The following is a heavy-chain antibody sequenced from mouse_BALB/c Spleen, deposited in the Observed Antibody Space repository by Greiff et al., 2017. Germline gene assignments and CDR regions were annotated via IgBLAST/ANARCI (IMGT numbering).Heavy chain of an antibody. J-gene: IGHJ4*01. CDR1: GYTFTSYW. D-gene: IGHD1-1*01. Sequence: QVQLQQSGAELARPGASVKLSCKASGYTFTSYWMQWVKQRPGQGLEWIGAIYPGDGDTRYTQKFKGKATLTADKSSSTAYMQLSSLASEDSAVYYCARERDYYGSSYYAMDYWGQGASVTVSS. CDR3: ARERDYYGSSYYAMDY. CDR2: IYPGDGDT. V-gene: IGHV1-87*01.